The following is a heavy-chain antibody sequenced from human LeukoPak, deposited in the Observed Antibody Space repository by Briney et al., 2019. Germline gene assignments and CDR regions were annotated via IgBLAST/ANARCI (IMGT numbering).Heavy chain of an antibody. CDR2: IKQDGSEK. CDR3: AKVNVAAAGTKDAFDI. Sequence: GGSLRLSCPASGFTFSNYWMSWVRQAPGKGLEWVANIKQDGSEKYYVDSVKGRFTISRENAKNSLYLQMNSLRAEDTAVYYCAKVNVAAAGTKDAFDIWGQGAMVTVSS. CDR1: GFTFSNYW. J-gene: IGHJ3*02. V-gene: IGHV3-7*03. D-gene: IGHD6-13*01.